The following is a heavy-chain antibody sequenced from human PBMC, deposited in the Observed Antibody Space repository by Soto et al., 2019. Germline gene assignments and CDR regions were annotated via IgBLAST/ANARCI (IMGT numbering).Heavy chain of an antibody. CDR2: IRSKANSYAT. J-gene: IGHJ4*02. V-gene: IGHV3-73*02. CDR3: TRGIGRFGELDY. CDR1: GFTFSGSA. D-gene: IGHD3-16*01. Sequence: VQLVESGGGLVQPGGSLKLSCAASGFTFSGSAMHWVRQASGKGLEWVGRIRSKANSYATAYAASVKGRFTISRDDSKNTAYLQMNSLKTEDTAVYYCTRGIGRFGELDYWGQGTLVTVSS.